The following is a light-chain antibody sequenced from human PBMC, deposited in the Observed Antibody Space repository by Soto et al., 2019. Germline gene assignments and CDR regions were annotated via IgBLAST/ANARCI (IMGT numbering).Light chain of an antibody. CDR1: SSNIGNNY. J-gene: IGLJ2*01. V-gene: IGLV1-51*01. Sequence: QSVLTQPPSVSAAPGQKVTISCSGSSSNIGNNYVSWYQQLPGTAPKLLIYANNKRPSGIPDRFSGSKSGTSATLGITGLQTGDEADYYCGTCDSSLSAVVFGGGTKLTVL. CDR2: ANN. CDR3: GTCDSSLSAVV.